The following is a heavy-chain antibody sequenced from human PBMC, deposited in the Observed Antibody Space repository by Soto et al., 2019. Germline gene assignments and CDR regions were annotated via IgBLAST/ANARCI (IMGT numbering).Heavy chain of an antibody. Sequence: GASVKVSCKASGGTFSSYAISWVRQAPGQGLEWMGGIIPIFGTANYAQKFQGRVTITADESTSTAYMELSSLRSEDTAVYYCAREGAAAGTQPYDYWGQGTLVTVSS. CDR3: AREGAAAGTQPYDY. D-gene: IGHD6-13*01. CDR2: IIPIFGTA. CDR1: GGTFSSYA. V-gene: IGHV1-69*13. J-gene: IGHJ4*02.